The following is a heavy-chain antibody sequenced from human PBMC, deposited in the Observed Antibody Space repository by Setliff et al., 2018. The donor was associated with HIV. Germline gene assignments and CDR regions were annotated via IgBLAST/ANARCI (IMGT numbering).Heavy chain of an antibody. CDR3: ASFYGDYGY. CDR1: GFTFDDYT. V-gene: IGHV3-43*01. CDR2: ISPDGSVI. D-gene: IGHD3-10*01. Sequence: GGSLRLSCAASGFTFDDYTMHWVRQAPGKAPEWVSRISPDGSVINYAGSVKGRFTISRDNANNLLFLQMNNLRDEDTAVYYCASFYGDYGYWGHGTQVTVS. J-gene: IGHJ4*01.